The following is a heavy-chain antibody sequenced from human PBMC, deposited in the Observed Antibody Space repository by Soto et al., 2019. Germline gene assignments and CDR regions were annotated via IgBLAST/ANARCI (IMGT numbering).Heavy chain of an antibody. CDR3: ARDLIYGVSTVYYDVFDT. Sequence: VQLVESGGGLVQPGGSLRLSCLASGFTFSTSWMTWVRQAPGKGLEWVANMKGDGSKENYVDSVKGRFTISRDNAKNSLFLQMNSLRDEDTALYYCARDLIYGVSTVYYDVFDTWGQGTRVTVSP. CDR1: GFTFSTSW. J-gene: IGHJ3*02. V-gene: IGHV3-7*01. D-gene: IGHD3-9*01. CDR2: MKGDGSKE.